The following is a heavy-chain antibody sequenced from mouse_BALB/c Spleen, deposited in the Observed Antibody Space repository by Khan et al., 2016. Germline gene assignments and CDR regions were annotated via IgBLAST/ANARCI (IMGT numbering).Heavy chain of an antibody. V-gene: IGHV3-8*02. CDR2: ISHGGST. D-gene: IGHD1-1*01. CDR1: GDSITSGY. CDR3: ARYEGSTYERGMDY. J-gene: IGHJ4*01. Sequence: EVQLQESGPSLVKLSQTLSLTCSVTGDSITSGYWNWIRKFPGNKLEYMGYISHGGSTYYNPSLKSRISITRDTSKNQYYLQLNPVTTEDTATYXCARYEGSTYERGMDYWGQGTSVTVSS.